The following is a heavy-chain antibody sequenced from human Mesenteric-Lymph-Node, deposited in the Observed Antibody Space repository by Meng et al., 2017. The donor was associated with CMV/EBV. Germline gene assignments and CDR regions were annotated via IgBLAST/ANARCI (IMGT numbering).Heavy chain of an antibody. J-gene: IGHJ4*02. Sequence: GESLKISCAASGFTFSSYAMSWVRQAPGKGLEWVSGISSSGSAIYYADSVKGRFTISRDNAKNSLYLQMNSLRAEDTAVYYCARGGYYFDYWGQGTLVTVSS. CDR1: GFTFSSYA. V-gene: IGHV3-48*03. CDR2: ISSSGSAI. D-gene: IGHD3-16*01. CDR3: ARGGYYFDY.